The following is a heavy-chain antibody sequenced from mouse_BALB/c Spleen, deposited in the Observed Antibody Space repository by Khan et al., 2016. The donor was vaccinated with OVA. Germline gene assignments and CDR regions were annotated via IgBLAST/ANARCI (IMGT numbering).Heavy chain of an antibody. CDR3: ARSTYRYAFVY. CDR2: IIYTGYT. CDR1: GDSITTGY. V-gene: IGHV3-8*02. Sequence: EVQLQESGPSLVKPSQTLSLTCSVTGDSITTGYWNWIRKFPGNKLEYMGYIIYTGYTYYNPSLKSRISITRHTSNNQYYLQLNSVTDKDTATYYCARSTYRYAFVYWGQGTLVTVSA. D-gene: IGHD2-14*01. J-gene: IGHJ3*01.